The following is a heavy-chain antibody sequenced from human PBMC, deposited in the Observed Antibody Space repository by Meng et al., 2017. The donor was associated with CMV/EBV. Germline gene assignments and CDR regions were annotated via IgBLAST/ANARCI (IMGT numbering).Heavy chain of an antibody. CDR3: ARDSSGWYPHFDY. J-gene: IGHJ4*02. CDR1: GCSSSSYY. CDR2: IYTSGST. D-gene: IGHD6-19*01. Sequence: QVPLQGPGPGLVNPSDTLPLTCTVSGCSSSSYYWSWIRQPAGKGLEWIGRIYTSGSTNYNPFLKSRVTMSVDTSKNQFSLKLSSVTAADTAVYYCARDSSGWYPHFDYWGQGTLVTVSS. V-gene: IGHV4-4*07.